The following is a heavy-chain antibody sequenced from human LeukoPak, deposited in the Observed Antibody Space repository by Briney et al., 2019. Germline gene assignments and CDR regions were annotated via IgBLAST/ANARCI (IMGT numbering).Heavy chain of an antibody. CDR3: ARVHSSGWSGSYLDS. Sequence: GGSLRLSCAASGFTFSDHYMDWVRQAPGKGLEWVGRIRNKANSYTTEYAASVKGRFTISRDDSKNSLYLQMNSLKTEDTAVYYCARVHSSGWSGSYLDSWGQGTQVTVSS. J-gene: IGHJ4*02. D-gene: IGHD6-13*01. V-gene: IGHV3-72*01. CDR2: IRNKANSYTT. CDR1: GFTFSDHY.